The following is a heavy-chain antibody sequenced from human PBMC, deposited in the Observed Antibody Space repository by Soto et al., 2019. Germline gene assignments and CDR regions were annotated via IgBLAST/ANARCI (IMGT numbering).Heavy chain of an antibody. CDR1: GFTLSNYA. Sequence: EVQLLESGGGLVQPGGSLRLSCAASGFTLSNYAMSWVRQAPGKGLEWVSTVTGNGVYTYYTDSVKGRFTISRDNSKNTLFLQMGSLRAEDTAVYYCTTGFSTADSWGQGIMVTVSS. J-gene: IGHJ4*02. CDR3: TTGFSTADS. CDR2: VTGNGVYT. V-gene: IGHV3-23*01. D-gene: IGHD6-13*01.